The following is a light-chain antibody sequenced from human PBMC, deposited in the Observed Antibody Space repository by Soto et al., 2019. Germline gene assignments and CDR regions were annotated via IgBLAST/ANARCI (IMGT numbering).Light chain of an antibody. Sequence: DIQMTQSPSSLSASVGDRVTITCRASQSISSYLNWYQQKPGKAPKLLIYSASSLQSGVPSRFSGSGSGTDFTLTINSLQPEDFTTYYCQRSYSSPLTFGGGTKVEL. J-gene: IGKJ4*01. CDR2: SAS. V-gene: IGKV1-39*01. CDR3: QRSYSSPLT. CDR1: QSISSY.